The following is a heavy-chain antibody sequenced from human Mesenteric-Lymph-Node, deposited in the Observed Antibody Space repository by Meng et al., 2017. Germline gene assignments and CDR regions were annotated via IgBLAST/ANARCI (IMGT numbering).Heavy chain of an antibody. V-gene: IGHV3-15*01. CDR2: IKSKTAGGTT. CDR1: GFTFSSDG. CDR3: NTLSS. J-gene: IGHJ5*02. Sequence: VRLVVVGGGLVQSGGSLRLSCAASGFTFSSDGMHGVRQAPGEGLEWVGRIKSKTAGGTTDYAVPVKGRFTVSRDDSENILYLQMNSLKTEDTAVYYCNTLSSWGQGTLVTVSS.